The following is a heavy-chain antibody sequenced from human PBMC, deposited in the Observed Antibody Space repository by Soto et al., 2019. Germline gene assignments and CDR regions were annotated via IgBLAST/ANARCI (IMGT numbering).Heavy chain of an antibody. CDR2: IWYDGSNK. J-gene: IGHJ3*02. Sequence: QVQLVESGGGVVQPGRSLRLSCAASGFTFSSYGMHWVRQAPGKGLEWVAVIWYDGSNKYYADSVKGRFTISRDNSKNTPYLQMNSLRAEDTAVYSCARDLFMVTTAGDAFDIWGQGTMVTVSS. CDR3: ARDLFMVTTAGDAFDI. D-gene: IGHD2-21*02. CDR1: GFTFSSYG. V-gene: IGHV3-33*01.